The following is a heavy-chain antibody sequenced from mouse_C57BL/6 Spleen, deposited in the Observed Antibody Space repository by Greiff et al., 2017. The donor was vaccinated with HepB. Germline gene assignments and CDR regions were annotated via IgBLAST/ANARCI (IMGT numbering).Heavy chain of an antibody. J-gene: IGHJ4*01. CDR3: ADHRYYAMDY. Sequence: VQLQQSGAELARPGASVKLSCKASGYTFTSYGISWVKQRTGQGLEWIGEIYPRSGNTYYNEKFKGKATLTADKSSSTAYRELLSLTSEDSAVYFCADHRYYAMDYWGQGTSVTVSS. CDR2: IYPRSGNT. D-gene: IGHD3-1*01. V-gene: IGHV1-81*01. CDR1: GYTFTSYG.